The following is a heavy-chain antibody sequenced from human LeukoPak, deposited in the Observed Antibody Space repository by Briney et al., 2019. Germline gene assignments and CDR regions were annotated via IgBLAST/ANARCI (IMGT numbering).Heavy chain of an antibody. Sequence: GGSLRLSCAASGFTFDDYAMHWVRQAPGKGPEWVSGISWNSGSIGYADSVKGRFTISRDNAKNSLYLQMNSLRAEDTALYYCAKDGRSRPYGMDVWGQGTTVTVSS. V-gene: IGHV3-9*01. CDR1: GFTFDDYA. J-gene: IGHJ6*02. CDR3: AKDGRSRPYGMDV. CDR2: ISWNSGSI. D-gene: IGHD2-15*01.